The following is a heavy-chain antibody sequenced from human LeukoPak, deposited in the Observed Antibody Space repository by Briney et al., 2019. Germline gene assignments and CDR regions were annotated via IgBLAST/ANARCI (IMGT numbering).Heavy chain of an antibody. CDR3: ARDVAVAGIHTLGMDY. V-gene: IGHV3-64*01. CDR1: GFTFSSYA. CDR2: ISSNGGST. D-gene: IGHD6-19*01. J-gene: IGHJ4*02. Sequence: GGSLRLSCAASGFTFSSYAMHWVRQAPGKGLEYVSAISSNGGSTYYANSVKGRFTISRDNSKNTLYLQMGSLRAEDMAVYYCARDVAVAGIHTLGMDYWGQGTLVTVSS.